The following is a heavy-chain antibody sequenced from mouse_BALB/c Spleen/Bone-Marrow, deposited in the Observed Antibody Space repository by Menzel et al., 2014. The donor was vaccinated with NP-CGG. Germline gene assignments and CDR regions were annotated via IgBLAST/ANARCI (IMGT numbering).Heavy chain of an antibody. J-gene: IGHJ4*01. CDR2: IDPANGNT. V-gene: IGHV14-3*02. CDR1: GFNIKDTY. D-gene: IGHD2-3*01. Sequence: DVKLQESGAELVKPGASVKLSCTASGFNIKDTYMHWVKQRPEQGLEWIGRIDPANGNTKYDPKFQGKATITADTSSNTAYLQLSSLTSEDTAVYYCARWLLPYGLEYWSQGTSVTVSS. CDR3: ARWLLPYGLEY.